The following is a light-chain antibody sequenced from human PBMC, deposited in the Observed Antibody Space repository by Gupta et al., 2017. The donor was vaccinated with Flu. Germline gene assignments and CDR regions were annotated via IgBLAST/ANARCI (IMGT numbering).Light chain of an antibody. CDR1: QSVSSN. V-gene: IGKV3-15*01. CDR3: QQYNNWPLT. Sequence: PATLSVSPGERATLSCRASQSVSSNLAGYGKKPGKAPGVHIYGASTRANGIPGRFSGSGSGTEFTLTINSLQSEDFAVYYCQQYNNWPLTFGGGTKVEIK. J-gene: IGKJ4*01. CDR2: GAS.